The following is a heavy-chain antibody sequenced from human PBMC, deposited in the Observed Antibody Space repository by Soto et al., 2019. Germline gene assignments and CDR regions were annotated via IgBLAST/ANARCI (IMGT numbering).Heavy chain of an antibody. CDR1: GGTFSSYS. Sequence: QVQLVQSGAEVKKPGSSVKVSCKASGGTFSSYSINWVRQAPGQGLEWMGEIIPIFGTANYAQKFQGGVTITADESTSTAYMELSSLRSEDAAVYYCARDGGRHSGGIDYWGQGTVVTVSS. V-gene: IGHV1-69*01. CDR2: IIPIFGTA. CDR3: ARDGGRHSGGIDY. J-gene: IGHJ4*02. D-gene: IGHD1-26*01.